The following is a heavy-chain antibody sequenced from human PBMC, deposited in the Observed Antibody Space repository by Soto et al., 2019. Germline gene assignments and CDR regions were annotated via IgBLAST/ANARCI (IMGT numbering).Heavy chain of an antibody. J-gene: IGHJ4*02. V-gene: IGHV3-23*01. CDR1: GFSFSSYA. CDR2: ISRSGNST. CDR3: AKDAKILDWLPTSYYYDF. Sequence: EVQVLESGGDLAQPGGSLRLSCAASGFSFSSYAMSWVRQSPGKGLEWVSSISRSGNSTYSADSVRGRFTISRDNSKKTLDLQMYSLRAEDTAVYYCAKDAKILDWLPTSYYYDFWGRGALVTVSS. D-gene: IGHD3-9*01.